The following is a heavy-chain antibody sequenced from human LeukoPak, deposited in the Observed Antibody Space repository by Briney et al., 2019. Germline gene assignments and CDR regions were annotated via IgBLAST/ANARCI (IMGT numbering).Heavy chain of an antibody. D-gene: IGHD2-21*02. J-gene: IGHJ2*01. Sequence: GGSLSLSCAVSGFTFSRDWMHWVRQAPGKGLEWVSGISYNSDTIAYADSVKGRFTISRDNAKNSLYLQMNSLRAEDTALYYCAKDYCGGDCYSGWYFDLWGRGTLVTVSS. CDR3: AKDYCGGDCYSGWYFDL. CDR1: GFTFSRDW. CDR2: ISYNSDTI. V-gene: IGHV3-9*01.